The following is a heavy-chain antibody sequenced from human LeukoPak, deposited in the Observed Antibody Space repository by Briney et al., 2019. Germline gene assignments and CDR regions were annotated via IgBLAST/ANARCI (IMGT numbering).Heavy chain of an antibody. CDR1: GGSISSSSYY. Sequence: SETLSLTCTVSGGSISSSSYYWGWIRQPAGKGLEWIGRIYTSGSTNYNPSLKSRVTISVDTSKNQFSLQLTSVTAADTAVYYCADSGGYWGQGTLVTVSS. D-gene: IGHD3-10*01. V-gene: IGHV4-61*02. J-gene: IGHJ4*02. CDR3: ADSGGY. CDR2: IYTSGST.